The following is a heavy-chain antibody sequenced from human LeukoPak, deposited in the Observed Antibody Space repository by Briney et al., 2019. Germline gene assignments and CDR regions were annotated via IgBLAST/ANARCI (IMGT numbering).Heavy chain of an antibody. Sequence: PGGSLRLSCGASGFTFRGYGMHWVRQAPGKGLEWVAFIPYDGSNKYYADSVKGRFTISRDNSKNTLYLQMNSLRAEDTAVYYCAAHIVATIPFDYWGQGTLVTVSS. D-gene: IGHD5-12*01. J-gene: IGHJ4*02. CDR3: AAHIVATIPFDY. V-gene: IGHV3-30*02. CDR1: GFTFRGYG. CDR2: IPYDGSNK.